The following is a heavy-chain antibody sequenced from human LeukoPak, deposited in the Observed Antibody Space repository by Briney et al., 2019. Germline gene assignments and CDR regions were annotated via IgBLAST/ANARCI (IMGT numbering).Heavy chain of an antibody. J-gene: IGHJ4*02. D-gene: IGHD2-8*01. CDR3: AKEGLLYVAVYF. V-gene: IGHV3-30*18. CDR1: GFTFSSYG. CDR2: ISYDGSNK. Sequence: GGSLRLSCAASGFTFSSYGMHWVRQAPGNGLGWVALISYDGSNKYYADSVKGRFTISRDNSKNTLYLQMNSLRAEDTAVYYCAKEGLLYVAVYFGGQGTRVTVSS.